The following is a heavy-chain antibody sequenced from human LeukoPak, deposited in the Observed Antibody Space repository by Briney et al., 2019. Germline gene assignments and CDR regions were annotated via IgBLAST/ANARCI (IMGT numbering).Heavy chain of an antibody. Sequence: GGSLRLSCVASALTFSHYSMNWVRQAPGKGLERVSYISSFSGTINYADSVKGRFTISRDNAKNSLYLQMNSLRAEDTAVYYCAKAEVLRYFDWLLPIYYYYYMDVWGKGTTVTVSS. CDR3: AKAEVLRYFDWLLPIYYYYYMDV. CDR2: ISSFSGTI. V-gene: IGHV3-48*01. CDR1: ALTFSHYS. J-gene: IGHJ6*03. D-gene: IGHD3-9*01.